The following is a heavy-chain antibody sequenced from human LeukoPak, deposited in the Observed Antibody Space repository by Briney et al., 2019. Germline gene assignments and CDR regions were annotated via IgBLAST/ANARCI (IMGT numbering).Heavy chain of an antibody. CDR3: ARDSRYLGEDY. CDR1: GDSISNYY. D-gene: IGHD3-16*01. V-gene: IGHV4-4*07. Sequence: SETLSLTCTVSGDSISNYYWSWIRQPAGKGLEWIGRIYTSGSTNYNPSLKSRVTMSVDTSKNQFSLKLSSVTAADTAVYYCARDSRYLGEDYWGQGTLVTVSS. J-gene: IGHJ4*02. CDR2: IYTSGST.